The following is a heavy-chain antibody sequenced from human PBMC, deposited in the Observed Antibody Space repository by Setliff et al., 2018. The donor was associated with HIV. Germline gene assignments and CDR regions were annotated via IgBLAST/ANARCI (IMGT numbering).Heavy chain of an antibody. Sequence: PGGSLRLSCAASGFTFSSYSMNWVRQAPGKGLEWVSFISSSSSYIYYAESVKGRFTISRDNAKNSLYLQMNSLRAEDTAVYYCARDRGGSYTPLDFWGQGTLVTVS. CDR3: ARDRGGSYTPLDF. D-gene: IGHD1-26*01. J-gene: IGHJ4*02. CDR1: GFTFSSYS. CDR2: ISSSSSYI. V-gene: IGHV3-21*01.